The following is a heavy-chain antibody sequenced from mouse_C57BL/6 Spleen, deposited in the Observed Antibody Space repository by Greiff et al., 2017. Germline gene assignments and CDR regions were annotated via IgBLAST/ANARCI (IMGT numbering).Heavy chain of an antibody. D-gene: IGHD4-1*01. V-gene: IGHV3-6*01. CDR1: GYSITSGYY. CDR3: ARAPLGAAWFAY. CDR2: ISYDGSH. J-gene: IGHJ3*01. Sequence: ESGPGLVKPSQSLSLTCSVTGYSITSGYYWNWIRQFPGNKLEWMGYISYDGSHNYNPSLKNRISITRDTSKNQFFLKLNSVTTEDTATYYCARAPLGAAWFAYWGQGTLVTVSA.